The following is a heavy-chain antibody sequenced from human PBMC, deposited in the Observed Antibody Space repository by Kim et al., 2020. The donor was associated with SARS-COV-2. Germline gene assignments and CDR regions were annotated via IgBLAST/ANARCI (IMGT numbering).Heavy chain of an antibody. Sequence: GGSLRLSCAASGFDFDKCSMNWVRQAPGKGLEWLSYITSGDVKHYADSVTGRFTISRDNAKNSLFLEMSSLRDEDTAVYYCATDRLGASPGDAFDLWGRGTMVTVSS. D-gene: IGHD2-15*01. J-gene: IGHJ3*01. CDR2: ITSGDVK. CDR1: GFDFDKCS. V-gene: IGHV3-48*02. CDR3: ATDRLGASPGDAFDL.